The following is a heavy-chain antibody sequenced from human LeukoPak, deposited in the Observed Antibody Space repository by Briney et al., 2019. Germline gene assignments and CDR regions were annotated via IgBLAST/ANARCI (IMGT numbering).Heavy chain of an antibody. V-gene: IGHV1-69*06. D-gene: IGHD4-11*01. CDR3: ARMRPSGRLQYDAFDI. Sequence: ASVKVSCKASGGTFSSYAISWVRQAPGQGLEWMGGIIPIFGTANYAQKFQGRVTITADKSTSTAYMELSSLRSEDTAVYYCARMRPSGRLQYDAFDIWGQGTMVTVSS. CDR2: IIPIFGTA. CDR1: GGTFSSYA. J-gene: IGHJ3*02.